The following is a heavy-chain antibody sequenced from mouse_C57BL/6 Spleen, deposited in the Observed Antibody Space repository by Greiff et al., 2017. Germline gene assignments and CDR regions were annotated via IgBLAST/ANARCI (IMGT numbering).Heavy chain of an antibody. Sequence: VQLQQSGAELVRPGASVTLSCTASGYTFTDDEMHWVKQPPVHGLEWIGAIAPETGGTAYNQKFKGKAILTADKSSSTAYMELRSVTSEDSTVYYCAEESTVGTPGAWFAYWGQGTLVTVSA. J-gene: IGHJ3*01. D-gene: IGHD2-2*01. CDR1: GYTFTDDE. V-gene: IGHV1-15*01. CDR3: AEESTVGTPGAWFAY. CDR2: IAPETGGT.